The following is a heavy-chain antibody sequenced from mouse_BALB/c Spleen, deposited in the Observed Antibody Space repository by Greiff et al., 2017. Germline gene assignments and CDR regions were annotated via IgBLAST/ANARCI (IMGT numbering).Heavy chain of an antibody. D-gene: IGHD2-14*01. Sequence: QLQQSGAELVRPGTSVKVSCKASGYAFTNYLIEWVKQRPGQGLEWIGVINPGSGGTNYNEKFKGKATLTADKSSSTAYMQLSSLTSDDSAVYFCARAYYRYDYFDYWGQGTTLTVSS. CDR3: ARAYYRYDYFDY. V-gene: IGHV1-54*01. J-gene: IGHJ2*01. CDR2: INPGSGGT. CDR1: GYAFTNYL.